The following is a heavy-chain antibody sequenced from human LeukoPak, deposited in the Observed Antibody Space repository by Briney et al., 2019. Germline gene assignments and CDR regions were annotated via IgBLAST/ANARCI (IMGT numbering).Heavy chain of an antibody. J-gene: IGHJ4*02. CDR3: AKDLRRNGRGGFDS. CDR2: VSNDGNDE. Sequence: GGSLRLSCVGSGFAFSGYGLHWVRQAPGEGLKWVAGVSNDGNDEYYAESVKGRFTISRDNSKNTLHLHMNSLRPGDTAMYHCAKDLRRNGRGGFDSWGQGTPVTVSS. CDR1: GFAFSGYG. D-gene: IGHD3-10*01. V-gene: IGHV3-30*18.